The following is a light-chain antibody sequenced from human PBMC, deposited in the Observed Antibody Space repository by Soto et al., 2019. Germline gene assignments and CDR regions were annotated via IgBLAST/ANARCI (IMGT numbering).Light chain of an antibody. CDR3: SSNAGSNNLV. CDR2: EVS. Sequence: QSALTQPPSASGTPGQSVTIPCTGTSSAVGDYNYVSWYQQHPGKAPKLMIYEVSSRPSGVPDRFSGSKSGNTASLTVSGLQAEDEADYYCSSNAGSNNLVFGGGTKVTVL. J-gene: IGLJ2*01. V-gene: IGLV2-8*01. CDR1: SSAVGDYNY.